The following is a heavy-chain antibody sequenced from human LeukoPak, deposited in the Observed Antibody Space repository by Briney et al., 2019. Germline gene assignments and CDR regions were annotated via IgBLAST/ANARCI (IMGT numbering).Heavy chain of an antibody. J-gene: IGHJ4*02. D-gene: IGHD3-16*02. CDR3: AREAKTYYDYVWGSYRLDY. CDR2: ISAYNGNT. V-gene: IGHV1-18*01. Sequence: ASVKVSCKASGYTFTSYGISWVRQAPGQGLEWMGWISAYNGNTNYAQKLQGRVTMTTDTSTSTAYMELRSLRSDDTAVYYCAREAKTYYDYVWGSYRLDYWGQGTLVTVSS. CDR1: GYTFTSYG.